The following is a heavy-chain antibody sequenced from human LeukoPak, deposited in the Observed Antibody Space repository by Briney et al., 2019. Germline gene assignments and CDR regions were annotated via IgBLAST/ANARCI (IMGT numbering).Heavy chain of an antibody. J-gene: IGHJ4*02. D-gene: IGHD6-6*01. CDR3: ARSGSSYFDY. Sequence: GGSLRLSCTASGFIFTDYYMSWIRQAPGKGLEWVSYISSSSGTIYSADSVKGRFTISRDNSKNTLYLQMNSLRAEDTAVYYCARSGSSYFDYWGQGTLVTVSS. V-gene: IGHV3-11*01. CDR1: GFIFTDYY. CDR2: ISSSSGTI.